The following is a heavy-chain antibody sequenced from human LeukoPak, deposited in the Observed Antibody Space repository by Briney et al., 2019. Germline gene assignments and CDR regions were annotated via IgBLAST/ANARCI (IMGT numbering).Heavy chain of an antibody. CDR1: GFTFSSYA. J-gene: IGHJ4*02. D-gene: IGHD6-13*01. CDR2: ISYDGSNK. V-gene: IGHV3-30-3*01. CDR3: ARSGIGATEIDY. Sequence: GGSLRLSCAASGFTFSSYAMHWVRQAPGKGLEWVAVISYDGSNKYYADSVKGRFTISRDNFKNTLYLQMNSLRAEDTAVYYCARSGIGATEIDYWGQGTLVTVSS.